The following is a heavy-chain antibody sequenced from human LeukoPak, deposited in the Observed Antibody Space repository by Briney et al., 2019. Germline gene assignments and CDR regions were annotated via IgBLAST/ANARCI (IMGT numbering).Heavy chain of an antibody. CDR1: GYTFTGYY. V-gene: IGHV1-2*02. J-gene: IGHJ5*02. CDR2: INPNSGGT. CDR3: ARDVGGYNWFDP. Sequence: ASVKVSCKASGYTFTGYYMHWVRQAPGQGLEWMGWINPNSGGTNYAQKFQGRVTMTRDTSISTAYMELSRLRSDDTAVYYCARDVGGYNWFDPWGQGTLVTVSS. D-gene: IGHD5-12*01.